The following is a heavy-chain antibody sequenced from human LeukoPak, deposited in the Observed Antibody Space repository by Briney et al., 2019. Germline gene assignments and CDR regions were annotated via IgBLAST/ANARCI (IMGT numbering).Heavy chain of an antibody. D-gene: IGHD5-18*01. CDR2: IKEDGSDK. J-gene: IGHJ4*02. V-gene: IGHV3-7*01. CDR3: AKGRQHYGYPQGY. Sequence: GGSLRLSCAASGFIFSNYWMAWVRQAPGKGLEWVANIKEDGSDKNYVDSVKGRFTISRDNARNSVYLQMNSLSAEDTAVYYCAKGRQHYGYPQGYWGQGTRVTVSS. CDR1: GFIFSNYW.